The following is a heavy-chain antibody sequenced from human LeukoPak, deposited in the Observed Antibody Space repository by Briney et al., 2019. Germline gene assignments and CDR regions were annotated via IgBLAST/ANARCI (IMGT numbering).Heavy chain of an antibody. V-gene: IGHV3-11*04. CDR1: GFTLSDYY. CDR3: ARGTWIQLWLIDY. Sequence: GGSLRLSCAASGFTLSDYYMSWIRQAPGKGLEWVSYISSSGSTIYYADSVKGRFTISRDNAKNSLYLQMNSLRAEDTAVYYCARGTWIQLWLIDYWGQGTLVTVSS. J-gene: IGHJ4*02. D-gene: IGHD5-18*01. CDR2: ISSSGSTI.